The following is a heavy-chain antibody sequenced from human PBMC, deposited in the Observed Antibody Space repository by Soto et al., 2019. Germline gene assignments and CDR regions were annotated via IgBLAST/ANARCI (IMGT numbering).Heavy chain of an antibody. Sequence: GGSLRLSCAASGFTFSSYAMHWVRQAPGKGLEWVAVISYDGSNKYYADSVKGRFTISRDNSKNTLYLQMNSLRAEDTAVYYCARDEYCTNGVCPDYYYYSMDVWGQGTTVTVSS. D-gene: IGHD2-8*01. J-gene: IGHJ6*02. V-gene: IGHV3-30-3*01. CDR3: ARDEYCTNGVCPDYYYYSMDV. CDR1: GFTFSSYA. CDR2: ISYDGSNK.